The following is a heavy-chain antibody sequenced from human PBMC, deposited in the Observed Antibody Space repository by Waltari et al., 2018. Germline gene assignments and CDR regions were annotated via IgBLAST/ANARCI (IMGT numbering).Heavy chain of an antibody. Sequence: EVQLVESGGGLVQPGESLRLSCAASGFTFSTYNMNWFRQAPGKGLEWVSYINSSTTTYYADYVKGRFTISRDNAKNSLYLQMNSLRAEDTALYYCARGRDGYIQDVFDIWGQGTMVSVSS. CDR3: ARGRDGYIQDVFDI. V-gene: IGHV3-48*01. D-gene: IGHD5-12*01. CDR2: INSSTTT. CDR1: GFTFSTYN. J-gene: IGHJ3*02.